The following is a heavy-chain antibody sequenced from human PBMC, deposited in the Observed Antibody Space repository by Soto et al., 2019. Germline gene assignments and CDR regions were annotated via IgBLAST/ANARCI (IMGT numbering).Heavy chain of an antibody. CDR1: GGSISSGDYY. Sequence: SETLSLTCTVSGGSISSGDYYWSWIRQPPGKGLEWIGYIYYSGSTYYNPSLKSRVTISVDTSKNQFSLKLSSVTAADTAVYYCAKDRRLYDNSGYSGYANWGRGTMVTVSS. CDR2: IYYSGST. J-gene: IGHJ4*01. V-gene: IGHV4-30-4*01. D-gene: IGHD3-22*01. CDR3: AKDRRLYDNSGYSGYAN.